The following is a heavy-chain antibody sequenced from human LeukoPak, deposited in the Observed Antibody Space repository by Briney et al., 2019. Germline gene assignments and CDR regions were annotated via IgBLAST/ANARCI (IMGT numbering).Heavy chain of an antibody. Sequence: GGSLRLSCAASGFTFSSYSMNWVRQAPGKGLEWVSAISGGGSTTHYADSVKGRFTISRDNSKNTLYLQMNSLRAEDTALYYCAKGGGRYSYGSYDYWGQGTLVTVSS. D-gene: IGHD5-18*01. CDR2: ISGGGSTT. J-gene: IGHJ4*02. V-gene: IGHV3-23*01. CDR1: GFTFSSYS. CDR3: AKGGGRYSYGSYDY.